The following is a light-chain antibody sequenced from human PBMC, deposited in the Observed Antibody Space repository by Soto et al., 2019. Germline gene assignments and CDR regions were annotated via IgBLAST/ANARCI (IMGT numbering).Light chain of an antibody. CDR1: QCVTNTF. CDR3: QQYVSSPWA. Sequence: LAHSPGTLSFSPLQGSTLSARSSQCVTNTFLAWYQQKPGQAPKLLIYGASRRATGIPDRFTGSGSGTDFTLTISRLEPEDFAVYYCQQYVSSPWAFGQGTKVDI. CDR2: GAS. V-gene: IGKV3-20*01. J-gene: IGKJ1*01.